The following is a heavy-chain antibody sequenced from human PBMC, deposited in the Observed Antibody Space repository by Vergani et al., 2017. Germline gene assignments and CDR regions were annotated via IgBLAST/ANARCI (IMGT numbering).Heavy chain of an antibody. V-gene: IGHV1-8*01. CDR1: GYTFTSYD. J-gene: IGHJ6*03. CDR3: ARGKRRRDYYYYYYMDV. Sequence: QVQLVQSGAEVKKPGASVKVSCKASGYTFTSYDINWVRQATGQGLEWMGWMNPNSGNTGYAQKFQGRVTMTRNTSISTAYMELSSLRSEDTAVYYCARGKRRRDYYYYYYMDVWGKGTTVTVSS. CDR2: MNPNSGNT.